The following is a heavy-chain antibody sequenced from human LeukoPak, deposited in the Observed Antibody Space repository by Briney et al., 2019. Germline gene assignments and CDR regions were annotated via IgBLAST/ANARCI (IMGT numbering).Heavy chain of an antibody. J-gene: IGHJ4*02. CDR2: ISSSSSTI. D-gene: IGHD5/OR15-5a*01. CDR1: GFTFSNFG. CDR3: AGSVFDY. Sequence: PGRSLRLSCAASGFTFSNFGMNWVRQAPGKGLEWVSYISSSSSTIYYADSVKGRFTISRDNARNSLSLQMNSLRAEDTAVYYCAGSVFDYWGQGTLVTVSS. V-gene: IGHV3-48*01.